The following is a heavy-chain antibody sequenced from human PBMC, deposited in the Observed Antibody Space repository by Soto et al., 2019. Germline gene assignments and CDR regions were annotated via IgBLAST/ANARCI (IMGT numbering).Heavy chain of an antibody. J-gene: IGHJ5*02. CDR2: INPNSGVT. CDR3: ARDGHYDYIRRSCRHRTWFDP. V-gene: IGHV1-2*02. D-gene: IGHD3-16*02. Sequence: QVQLVQSGAEVKRPGASVKVSCKASGYTFTGYYIHWVRQAPGQGPEWMGWINPNSGVTNYAQKFQGRVTMTRDMTISTAHVELSRLRYGDKALYYCARDGHYDYIRRSCRHRTWFDPWGEGTLVSVSS. CDR1: GYTFTGYY.